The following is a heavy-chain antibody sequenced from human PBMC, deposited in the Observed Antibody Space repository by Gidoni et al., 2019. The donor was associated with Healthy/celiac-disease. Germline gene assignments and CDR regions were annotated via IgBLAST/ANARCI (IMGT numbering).Heavy chain of an antibody. Sequence: QVQLQQCGAALLPPSETLSLSCAVSGVSFSGYYWSWIRQPPGKGLECIGEINHSGSTNYNPSLKRRVTISVDTSKNQFSLKLSSVTAADTAVYYCARSPYDDSSGTFLDWGQGTLVTVSS. V-gene: IGHV4-34*01. D-gene: IGHD3-22*01. CDR2: INHSGST. CDR1: GVSFSGYY. CDR3: ARSPYDDSSGTFLD. J-gene: IGHJ4*02.